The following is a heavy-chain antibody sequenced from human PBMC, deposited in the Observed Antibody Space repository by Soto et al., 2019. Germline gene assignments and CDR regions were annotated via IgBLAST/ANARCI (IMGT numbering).Heavy chain of an antibody. CDR3: ARAPIMITSGGVIVPYYFDY. CDR2: IYYSGST. D-gene: IGHD3-16*02. Sequence: SETLSLTCTVSGGSINRNDYYWSWIRQPPGKGLEWIGYIYYSGSTFYNPSLESRVTISLDTSKNQFSLKLSSVTVADTAAYYCARAPIMITSGGVIVPYYFDYWGQGTLVTVSS. J-gene: IGHJ4*02. V-gene: IGHV4-30-4*01. CDR1: GGSINRNDYY.